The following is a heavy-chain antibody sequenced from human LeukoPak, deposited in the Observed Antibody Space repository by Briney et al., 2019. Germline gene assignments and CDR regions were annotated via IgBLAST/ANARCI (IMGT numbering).Heavy chain of an antibody. J-gene: IGHJ4*02. CDR1: GFTFSSSW. V-gene: IGHV3-7*03. CDR2: IKPDGSEK. CDR3: ARGSLMGFVVSPDLFDY. D-gene: IGHD1-14*01. Sequence: GGSLRLSSAASGFTFSSSWMSWVRQAPGKGLEWVTNIKPDGSEKYYVDSVKGRFTISRDNATNSLYLQMNSLRAEDTAVYYCARGSLMGFVVSPDLFDYWGQGTLVTVSS.